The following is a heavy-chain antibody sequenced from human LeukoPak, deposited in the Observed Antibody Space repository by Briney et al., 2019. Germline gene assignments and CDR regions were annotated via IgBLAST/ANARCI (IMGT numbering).Heavy chain of an antibody. V-gene: IGHV1-69*05. D-gene: IGHD2-2*02. Sequence: SVKVSCKASGGTFSSYAISWVRQAPGQGLEWMGGIIPIFSTANYAQKFQGRVTITTDESTSTAYMELSSLRSEDTAAYYCARARDLLGYCSSTSCYRRGSRAFDIWGQGTMVTVSS. J-gene: IGHJ3*02. CDR3: ARARDLLGYCSSTSCYRRGSRAFDI. CDR2: IIPIFSTA. CDR1: GGTFSSYA.